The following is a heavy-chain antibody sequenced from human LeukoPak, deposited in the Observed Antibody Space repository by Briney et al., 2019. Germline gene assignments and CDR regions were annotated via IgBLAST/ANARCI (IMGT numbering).Heavy chain of an antibody. V-gene: IGHV3-7*04. CDR1: GFTFSGYW. J-gene: IGHJ4*02. CDR2: IKEDGSEI. D-gene: IGHD3-10*01. Sequence: PGGSLRLSCAASGFTFSGYWMSWVRQAPGKGLEWVANIKEDGSEIYYVDSVKGRFTISRDNTKNSLYLQMRSPRGEDTAVYFCARDRSYYKYLEYWGQGTQVTVSS. CDR3: ARDRSYYKYLEY.